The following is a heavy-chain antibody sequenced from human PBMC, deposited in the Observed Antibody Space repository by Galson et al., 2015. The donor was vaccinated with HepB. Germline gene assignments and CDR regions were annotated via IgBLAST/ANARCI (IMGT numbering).Heavy chain of an antibody. D-gene: IGHD3-22*01. CDR2: IYHSGST. CDR3: ARVTMIVGIDY. V-gene: IGHV4-38-2*02. Sequence: ETLSLTCTVSGYSISSGYYWGWIRQPPGKGLEWIGSIYHSGSTYYNPSLKSRVTIPVDTSKNQFSLKLSSVTAADTAVYYCARVTMIVGIDYWGQGTLVTVSS. CDR1: GYSISSGYY. J-gene: IGHJ4*02.